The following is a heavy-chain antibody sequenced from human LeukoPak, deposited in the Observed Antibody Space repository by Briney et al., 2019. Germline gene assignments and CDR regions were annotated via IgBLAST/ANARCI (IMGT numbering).Heavy chain of an antibody. V-gene: IGHV4-4*02. CDR3: ARQGPPAATWFDP. D-gene: IGHD2-2*01. Sequence: SETLSLTCAVTGGSISSSNWWSWVRQPPGKGLEWIGEIYHSGSTNYNPSFKSRVTISVDKSKNQFSLNLSSVTAADTAVYYCARQGPPAATWFDPWGQGTLVIVSS. J-gene: IGHJ5*02. CDR2: IYHSGST. CDR1: GGSISSSNW.